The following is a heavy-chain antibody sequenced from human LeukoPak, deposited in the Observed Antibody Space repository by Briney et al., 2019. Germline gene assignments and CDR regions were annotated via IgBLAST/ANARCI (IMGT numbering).Heavy chain of an antibody. Sequence: SQTLSLTCTVSGGSISSGGYYWSWIRQHPGKGLEWIGYIYYSGSTYYNPSLKSRVTISVDTSKNQFSLKLSSVTAADTAVYYCERGKRPGEKYFDYWGQGTLVTVSS. D-gene: IGHD1-1*01. V-gene: IGHV4-31*03. CDR2: IYYSGST. CDR3: ERGKRPGEKYFDY. CDR1: GGSISSGGYY. J-gene: IGHJ4*02.